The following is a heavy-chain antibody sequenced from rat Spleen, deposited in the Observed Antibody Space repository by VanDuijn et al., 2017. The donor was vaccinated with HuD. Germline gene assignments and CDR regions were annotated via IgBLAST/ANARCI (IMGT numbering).Heavy chain of an antibody. CDR3: ARDYSNYFPYWYFDF. D-gene: IGHD1-2*01. CDR2: ISTGGGNT. Sequence: EVQLVESDGGLVQPGRSLKLSCAASGFTFSNYGMAWVRQAPTKGLEWIASISTGGGNTYYRDSVKGRFTISRDNAKNTQYLQMDSLRSEDTATYYCARDYSNYFPYWYFDFWGPGTMVTVSS. J-gene: IGHJ1*01. CDR1: GFTFSNYG. V-gene: IGHV5S13*01.